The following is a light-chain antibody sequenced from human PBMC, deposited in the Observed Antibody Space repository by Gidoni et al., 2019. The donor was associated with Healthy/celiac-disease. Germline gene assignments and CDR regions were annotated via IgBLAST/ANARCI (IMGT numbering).Light chain of an antibody. Sequence: DIQMTQSPPSLSASVGDRVTITCQASQDISNYLNWYQQKPGKAPKLLIYDASNLETGAPSRFSGSGSGTDFTFTISSLQPEDIATYYCQQYDNLPATFGGGTKVEIK. CDR2: DAS. V-gene: IGKV1-33*01. CDR1: QDISNY. J-gene: IGKJ4*01. CDR3: QQYDNLPAT.